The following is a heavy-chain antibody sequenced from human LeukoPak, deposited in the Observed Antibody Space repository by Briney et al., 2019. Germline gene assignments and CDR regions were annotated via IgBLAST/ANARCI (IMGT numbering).Heavy chain of an antibody. J-gene: IGHJ4*02. D-gene: IGHD3-16*02. CDR1: GFTVSGNY. CDR3: AADYDYVWGSYRF. Sequence: GGSLRLSCAASGFTVSGNYMSWVRQAPGKGLEWVSVIYSGGSTYYADSVKGRFTISRDNSKNTLYLQMNSLRAEDTAVYYCAADYDYVWGSYRFWGQGTLVTVSS. CDR2: IYSGGST. V-gene: IGHV3-53*01.